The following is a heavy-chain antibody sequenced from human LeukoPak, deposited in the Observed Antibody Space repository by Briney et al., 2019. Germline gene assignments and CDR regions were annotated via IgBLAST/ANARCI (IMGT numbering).Heavy chain of an antibody. CDR3: ARVRAFCSGGSCYYYFDY. V-gene: IGHV4-4*02. Sequence: NPSETLSLTCAVSGGSISSSNWWSWVRQPPGKGLEWIGEIYHSGSTNYNPSLKSRVTISVDKSKNQFSLKLSSVTAADTAVYYCARVRAFCSGGSCYYYFDYWGQGTLVTVSS. CDR1: GGSISSSNW. J-gene: IGHJ4*02. D-gene: IGHD2-15*01. CDR2: IYHSGST.